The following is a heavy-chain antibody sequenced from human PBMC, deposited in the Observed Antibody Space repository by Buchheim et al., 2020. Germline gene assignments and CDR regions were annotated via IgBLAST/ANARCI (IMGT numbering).Heavy chain of an antibody. CDR3: ARDGHMVRGVITTNGMDV. V-gene: IGHV3-33*01. J-gene: IGHJ6*02. D-gene: IGHD3-10*01. CDR1: GFTFSSYG. CDR2: IWYDGSNK. Sequence: QVQLVESGGGVVQPGRSLRLSCAASGFTFSSYGMHWVRQAPGKGLEWVAAIWYDGSNKYYADSVKGRFTIYRDNPQNTLYLQMNSLRAEDTAVYYCARDGHMVRGVITTNGMDVWGQGTT.